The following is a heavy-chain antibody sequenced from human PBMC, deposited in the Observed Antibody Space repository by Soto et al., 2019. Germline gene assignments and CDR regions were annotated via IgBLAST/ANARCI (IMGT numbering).Heavy chain of an antibody. J-gene: IGHJ6*02. CDR3: AKDTGIVVVPAAILGGMDV. CDR1: GFTFSNYA. V-gene: IGHV3-23*01. D-gene: IGHD2-2*01. CDR2: ISGSGGST. Sequence: PGSSLRLSCAASGFTFSNYAMSWVRQAPGKGLEGVSAISGSGGSTYCAGSVKGRFTISRDNPKNTLYLQMNSLRAEDTAVYYCAKDTGIVVVPAAILGGMDVWGQGTTVTVSS.